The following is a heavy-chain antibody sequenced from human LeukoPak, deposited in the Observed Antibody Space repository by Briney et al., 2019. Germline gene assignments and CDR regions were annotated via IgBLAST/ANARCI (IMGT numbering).Heavy chain of an antibody. CDR1: GFTFSSYS. J-gene: IGHJ6*02. CDR2: ISSSSSYI. CDR3: ARVTMVRGVISGMDV. V-gene: IGHV3-21*04. Sequence: GGSLRLSCAASGFTFSSYSMNWVRQAPGKGLEWVSSISSSSSYIYYADSVKGRFTISRDNAKNSLYLQMNSLRAADTAVYYCARVTMVRGVISGMDVWGQGTTVTVSS. D-gene: IGHD3-10*01.